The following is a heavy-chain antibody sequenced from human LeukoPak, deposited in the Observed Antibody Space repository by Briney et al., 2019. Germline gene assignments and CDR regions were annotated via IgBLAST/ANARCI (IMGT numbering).Heavy chain of an antibody. D-gene: IGHD2-15*01. J-gene: IGHJ4*02. CDR3: ARINVVVDGDYYSDY. V-gene: IGHV2-70*11. Sequence: SGPTLVNPTQTLTLTCTFSGFSLSSRGMCASWIRQPPGKALEWLARIDWDDDKYYNTSLKTRLTISKDTSKNQVVLKMTDMDPVDTAICYCARINVVVDGDYYSDYWGQGTLVTVSS. CDR1: GFSLSSRGMC. CDR2: IDWDDDK.